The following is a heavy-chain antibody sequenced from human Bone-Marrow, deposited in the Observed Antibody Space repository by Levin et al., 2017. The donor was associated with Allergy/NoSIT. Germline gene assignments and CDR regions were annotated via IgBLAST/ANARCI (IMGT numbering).Heavy chain of an antibody. V-gene: IGHV1-18*01. CDR2: ISGYSGHT. Sequence: GESLKISCKASGYIFPSYGISWVRQAPGQGLEWMGWISGYSGHTNYAQKFQDRVNMTTDTSTSTAYMELRSLRSDDTAVYYCARDVFERMFFGVVTPFDFWGQGSLVTVSS. CDR1: GYIFPSYG. J-gene: IGHJ4*02. CDR3: ARDVFERMFFGVVTPFDF. D-gene: IGHD3-3*01.